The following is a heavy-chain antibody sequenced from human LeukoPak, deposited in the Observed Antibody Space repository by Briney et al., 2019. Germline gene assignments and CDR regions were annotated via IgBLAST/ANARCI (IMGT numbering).Heavy chain of an antibody. Sequence: GGSLRLSCAGSTFAFGGYWIHWVRQLPGKGLAWVSRIDSAGGRIQWADSVKGRFTISKDNAKNTVYLQMNSLRPEDSAVYYCVADRGNWSGGDFWGRGTLVIVSS. CDR3: VADRGNWSGGDF. CDR1: TFAFGGYW. CDR2: IDSAGGRI. J-gene: IGHJ4*02. V-gene: IGHV3-74*01. D-gene: IGHD3-10*01.